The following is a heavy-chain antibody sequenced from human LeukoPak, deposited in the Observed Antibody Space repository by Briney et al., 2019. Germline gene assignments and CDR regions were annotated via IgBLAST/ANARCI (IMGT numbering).Heavy chain of an antibody. CDR1: GFKLSFYY. Sequence: PGGSLTLSCAASGFKLSFYYMVWVRHGPGKGLVWVSRLKSDGSSTKYADSVQGRFTISRDDAKNTLYLQMTSVRVEDAAVYYCARTTMETQYFDRWGQGTLVTVSS. D-gene: IGHD1-1*01. V-gene: IGHV3-74*03. CDR3: ARTTMETQYFDR. CDR2: LKSDGSST. J-gene: IGHJ4*02.